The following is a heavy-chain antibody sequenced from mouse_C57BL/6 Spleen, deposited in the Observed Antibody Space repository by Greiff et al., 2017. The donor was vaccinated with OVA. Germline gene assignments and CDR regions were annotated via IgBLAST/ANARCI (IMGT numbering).Heavy chain of an antibody. V-gene: IGHV14-2*01. CDR2: IDPEDGET. CDR1: GFNIKDYY. Sequence: EVKLVESGAELVKPGASVKLSCTASGFNIKDYYMHWVKQRTEQGLEWIGRIDPEDGETKYAPKFQGKATITADTSSNTAYLQLSSLTSEEAAVYYCAPNWEGAWFAYWGQGTLVTVSA. J-gene: IGHJ3*01. CDR3: APNWEGAWFAY. D-gene: IGHD4-1*01.